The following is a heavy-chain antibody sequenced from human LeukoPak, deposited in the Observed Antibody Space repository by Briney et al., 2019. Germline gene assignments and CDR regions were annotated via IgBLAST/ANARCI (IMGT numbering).Heavy chain of an antibody. CDR3: ARDTPLNPYYYDSSGLYYMDV. J-gene: IGHJ6*03. CDR1: GGSISSGGYS. D-gene: IGHD3-22*01. Sequence: SETLTLTCAVSGGSISSGGYSWSWIRQPPGKGLEWIGYIYHSGSTYYNPSLKSRVTISVDRSKNQFSLKLSSVTAADTAVYYCARDTPLNPYYYDSSGLYYMDVWGKGTTVTVSS. CDR2: IYHSGST. V-gene: IGHV4-30-2*01.